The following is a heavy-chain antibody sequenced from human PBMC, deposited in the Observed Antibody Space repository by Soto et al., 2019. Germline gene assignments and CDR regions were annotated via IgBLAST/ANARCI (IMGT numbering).Heavy chain of an antibody. D-gene: IGHD2-2*03. CDR3: ARDNQPGYCISTSCYGWFDP. J-gene: IGHJ5*02. CDR1: GGSISSYY. CDR2: IYYSGST. Sequence: SETLSLTCTVSGGSISSYYWSWIRQPPGKGLEWIGYIYYSGSTNYNPSLKSRVTISVDTSKNQFSLKLSSVTAADTAVYYCARDNQPGYCISTSCYGWFDPWGQGTLVTVS. V-gene: IGHV4-59*12.